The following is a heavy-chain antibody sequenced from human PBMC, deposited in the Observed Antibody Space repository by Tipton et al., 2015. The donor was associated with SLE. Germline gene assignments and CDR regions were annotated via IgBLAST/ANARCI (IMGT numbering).Heavy chain of an antibody. D-gene: IGHD1-26*01. CDR2: IYTSAST. CDR3: ARGGGSYYDY. Sequence: TLSLTCSVSGDSIRTSSSYWGWVRQPAGKGLEWIGRIYTSASTIYNPSLKSRVTLSSDTPKNQFSLRVRSVTAADTAVYYCARGGGSYYDYWGQGTLVTVSS. J-gene: IGHJ4*02. CDR1: GDSIRTSSSY. V-gene: IGHV4-61*02.